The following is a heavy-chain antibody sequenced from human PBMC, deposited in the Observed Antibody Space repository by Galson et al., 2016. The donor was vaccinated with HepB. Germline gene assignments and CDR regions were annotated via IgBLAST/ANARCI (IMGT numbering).Heavy chain of an antibody. CDR2: ISYSGST. J-gene: IGHJ6*02. Sequence: ETLSLTCSVSGGFVTSSNYYWSWVRQPPGKGLEWIGYISYSGSTDYTPSRLSRVTISRDTSKNQFSLKVRSVTAADTAVYYCARDLGVQPKYNWNSGGYYYYGMDVWGQGTTVIVSS. V-gene: IGHV4-61*01. CDR1: GGFVTSSNYY. D-gene: IGHD1-20*01. CDR3: ARDLGVQPKYNWNSGGYYYYGMDV.